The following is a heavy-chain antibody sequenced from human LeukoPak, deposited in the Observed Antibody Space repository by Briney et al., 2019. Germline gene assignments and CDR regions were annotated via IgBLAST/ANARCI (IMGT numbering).Heavy chain of an antibody. Sequence: SVKVSCKASGGTFSSYAISWVRQAPGQGLEWMGGIIPIFGTTNYAQKFQGRVTITADESTSTAYMELSSLRSEDTAVYYCARVEMATIDAFDIWGQGTMVNASS. D-gene: IGHD5-24*01. CDR1: GGTFSSYA. CDR2: IIPIFGTT. CDR3: ARVEMATIDAFDI. V-gene: IGHV1-69*13. J-gene: IGHJ3*02.